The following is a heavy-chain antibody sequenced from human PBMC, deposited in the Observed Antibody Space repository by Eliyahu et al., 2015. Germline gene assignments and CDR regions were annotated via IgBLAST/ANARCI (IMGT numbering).Heavy chain of an antibody. Sequence: EVQLVQSGAEVKKPGEXLKISCKGSGYSFTSYWIGWVXQMPGKGLEWMGIXYPGDSDTRYSPSFQGQVTISADKSISTAYLQWSSLKASDTAMCYCARLRSRGGEPPPAPFDYRGQGTLVTVSS. V-gene: IGHV5-51*01. CDR2: XYPGDSDT. CDR3: ARLRSRGGEPPPAPFDY. J-gene: IGHJ4*02. CDR1: GYSFTSYW. D-gene: IGHD3-16*01.